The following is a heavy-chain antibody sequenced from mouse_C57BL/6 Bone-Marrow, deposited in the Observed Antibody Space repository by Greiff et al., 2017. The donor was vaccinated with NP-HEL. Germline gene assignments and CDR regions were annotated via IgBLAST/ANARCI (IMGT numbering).Heavy chain of an antibody. V-gene: IGHV14-4*01. CDR1: GFNITDDY. J-gene: IGHJ2*01. CDR3: TTNNGSSYHFDY. D-gene: IGHD1-1*01. CDR2: IDPENGDT. Sequence: VQLQQSGAELVRPGASVKLSCTASGFNITDDYMHWVKQRPEQGLEWIGWIDPENGDTEYASKFQGKATITADTSSNTAYLQLSSLTSEDTAVYYCTTNNGSSYHFDYWGQGTTLTVSS.